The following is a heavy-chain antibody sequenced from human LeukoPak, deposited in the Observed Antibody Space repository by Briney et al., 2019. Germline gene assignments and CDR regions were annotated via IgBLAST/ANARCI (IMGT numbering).Heavy chain of an antibody. Sequence: GGSLRLSCAASGFTFSSYAMSWVRQAPGKGLEWVSGISGSGGSTYYADSVKGRFTISRDNSKNTLYLQMNSLRAEDTAVYYCAKAGVQLWSRGMDVWGQGTTVTVSS. CDR3: AKAGVQLWSRGMDV. V-gene: IGHV3-23*01. J-gene: IGHJ6*02. D-gene: IGHD5-18*01. CDR2: ISGSGGST. CDR1: GFTFSSYA.